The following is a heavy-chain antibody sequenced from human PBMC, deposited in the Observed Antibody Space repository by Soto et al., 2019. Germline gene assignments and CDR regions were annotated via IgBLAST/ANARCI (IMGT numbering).Heavy chain of an antibody. J-gene: IGHJ4*02. Sequence: QVQLVQSGAEVKKPGASVKVSCKASGYTFTSYYMHWVRQAPGQGLEWMGIINPSGGSTSYAQKFQGRVTMTRDTSTSTVYMELSSLRSADTAVYYCARPMYYYDSSGYFDYWGQGTLVTVSS. V-gene: IGHV1-46*01. CDR2: INPSGGST. CDR3: ARPMYYYDSSGYFDY. D-gene: IGHD3-22*01. CDR1: GYTFTSYY.